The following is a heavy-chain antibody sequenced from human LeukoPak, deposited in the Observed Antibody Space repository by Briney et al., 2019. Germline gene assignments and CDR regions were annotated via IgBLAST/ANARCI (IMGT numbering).Heavy chain of an antibody. CDR3: ARDGGVRGVQVRYFDY. CDR1: GFTFDDYA. CDR2: ISWNSGSI. J-gene: IGHJ4*02. V-gene: IGHV3-9*01. D-gene: IGHD3-10*01. Sequence: GGSLRLSCAASGFTFDDYAMHWVRQAPGKGLEWVSGISWNSGSIGYADSVKGRFTISRDNAKNSLYLQMNSLRAEDTAVYYCARDGGVRGVQVRYFDYWGQGTLVTVSS.